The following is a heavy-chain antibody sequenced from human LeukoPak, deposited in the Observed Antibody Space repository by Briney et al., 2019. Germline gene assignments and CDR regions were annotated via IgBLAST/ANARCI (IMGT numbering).Heavy chain of an antibody. V-gene: IGHV3-23*01. CDR2: ISGRGDGT. CDR1: GFTFNTHA. D-gene: IGHD1-14*01. J-gene: IGHJ6*02. CDR3: AKNNPAPRTETIGYGMDV. Sequence: GGSLRLSCTASGFTFNTHAMSWVRRAPGKGLEWLSAISGRGDGTYYADSVKGRFTISRDNSKNTLYLQMNSLRAEDTAVYYCAKNNPAPRTETIGYGMDVWGQGTTVTVSS.